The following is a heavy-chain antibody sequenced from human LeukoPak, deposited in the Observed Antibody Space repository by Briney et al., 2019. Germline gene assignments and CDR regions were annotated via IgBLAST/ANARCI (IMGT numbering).Heavy chain of an antibody. V-gene: IGHV3-21*01. CDR1: GFTFSSYS. D-gene: IGHD2-21*02. J-gene: IGHJ3*02. CDR2: FSSSSSYI. Sequence: PGGSLRLSCAASGFTFSSYSMNWVRQAPGKGLEWVSSFSSSSSYIYYADSVKGRFTISRDNAKNSLYLQMNSLRAEDTAVYYCARDHIVVVTAIGAFDIWGQGTMVTVSS. CDR3: ARDHIVVVTAIGAFDI.